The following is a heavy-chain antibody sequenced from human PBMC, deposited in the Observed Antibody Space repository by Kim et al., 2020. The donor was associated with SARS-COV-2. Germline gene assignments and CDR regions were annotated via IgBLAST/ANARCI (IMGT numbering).Heavy chain of an antibody. CDR1: GGSISSYY. CDR2: IYYSGST. V-gene: IGHV4-59*01. CDR3: ARWGSYLWGKYYDFWRGGGMDV. D-gene: IGHD3-3*01. Sequence: SETLSLTCTVSGGSISSYYWSWIRQPPGKGLEWIGYIYYSGSTNYNPSLKSRVTISVDTSKNQFSLKLSSVTAADTAVYYCARWGSYLWGKYYDFWRGGGMDVWGQGTTVTVSS. J-gene: IGHJ6*02.